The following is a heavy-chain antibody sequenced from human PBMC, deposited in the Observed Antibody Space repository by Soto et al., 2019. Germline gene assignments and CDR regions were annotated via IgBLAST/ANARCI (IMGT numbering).Heavy chain of an antibody. V-gene: IGHV2-5*01. J-gene: IGHJ4*02. D-gene: IGHD1-20*01. CDR3: AHLPTFADYNLDY. CDR2: IYWNGET. Sequence: QITLKESGPTLVKPTQTLTLTCNFSGFSLSTGGVGVAWVRQPPGKALEWLTLIYWNGETRTSPSLENRLTVTKDASKNQVALTMTNMDPVDTATYSCAHLPTFADYNLDYWGQGIRVTVSS. CDR1: GFSLSTGGVG.